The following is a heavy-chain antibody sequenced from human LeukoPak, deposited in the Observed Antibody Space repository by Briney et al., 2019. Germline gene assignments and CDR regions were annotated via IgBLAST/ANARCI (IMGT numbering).Heavy chain of an antibody. V-gene: IGHV3-48*03. Sequence: SGGSLRLSCAASGFTFSSYEMNWVRQAPGKGLEWVSYISSSGSTIYYADSVKGRFTISRDNAKNSLYLQMNSLRAEDTAVYYCARGPSKRSGTDYWGQGTLVTVSS. J-gene: IGHJ4*02. CDR2: ISSSGSTI. CDR1: GFTFSSYE. CDR3: ARGPSKRSGTDY. D-gene: IGHD3-10*01.